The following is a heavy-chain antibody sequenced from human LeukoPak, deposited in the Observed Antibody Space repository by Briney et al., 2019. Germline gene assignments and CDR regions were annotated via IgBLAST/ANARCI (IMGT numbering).Heavy chain of an antibody. Sequence: GGSLRLSCAASGFTFSAHTMNWVRQAPGRGLEWVAYIDTSSSTIYYADSVKGRFTISRDNAKNSVFLQMNTLRDEDTAVYYCARSGCGSGGTCYNYRNAFDIWGQGTMVTVSS. V-gene: IGHV3-48*02. D-gene: IGHD5-24*01. J-gene: IGHJ3*02. CDR2: IDTSSSTI. CDR1: GFTFSAHT. CDR3: ARSGCGSGGTCYNYRNAFDI.